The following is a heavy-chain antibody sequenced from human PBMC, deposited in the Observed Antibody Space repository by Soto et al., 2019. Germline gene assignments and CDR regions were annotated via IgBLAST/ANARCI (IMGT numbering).Heavy chain of an antibody. CDR3: ARVGERITIFGVVGNWFDP. J-gene: IGHJ5*02. V-gene: IGHV1-18*01. Sequence: QVQLVQSGAEVKKPGASVKVSCKASGYTFTSYGISWVRQAPGQGLEWMGWISAYNGNTNYAQKLQGRVTMTTDTSTSTAYMELGRLRSDDTAVYYCARVGERITIFGVVGNWFDPWGQGTLVTVSS. D-gene: IGHD3-3*01. CDR2: ISAYNGNT. CDR1: GYTFTSYG.